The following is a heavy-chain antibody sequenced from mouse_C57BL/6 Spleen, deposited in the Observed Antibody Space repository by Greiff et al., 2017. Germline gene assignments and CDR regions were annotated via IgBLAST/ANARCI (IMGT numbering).Heavy chain of an antibody. V-gene: IGHV3-6*01. CDR2: ISYDGSN. CDR1: GYSITSGYY. Sequence: EVKLVESGPGLVKPSQSLSLTCSVTGYSITSGYYWNWIRQFPGNKLEWMGYISYDGSNNYNPSLKNRISITRDTSKNQFFLKLNSVTTEDTATYYCARDSYYVDYWGQGTTLTVSS. CDR3: ARDSYYVDY. J-gene: IGHJ2*01.